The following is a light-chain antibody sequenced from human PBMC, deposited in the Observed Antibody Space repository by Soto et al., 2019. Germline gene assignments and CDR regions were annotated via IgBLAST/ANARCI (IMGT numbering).Light chain of an antibody. V-gene: IGLV2-8*01. CDR2: EVS. J-gene: IGLJ1*01. Sequence: QSVLTQPPSASGSPGQSVTISCTGNSSDVGGYKYVSWYQQHPGKAPKVMIYEVSKRPSGVPDRFSGSKSGNTASLTVSGLQAEDEADYYCSSYAGSSNYVFGTGTKLTVL. CDR3: SSYAGSSNYV. CDR1: SSDVGGYKY.